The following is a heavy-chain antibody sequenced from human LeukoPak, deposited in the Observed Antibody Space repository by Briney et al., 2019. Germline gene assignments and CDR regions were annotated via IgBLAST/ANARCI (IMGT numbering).Heavy chain of an antibody. D-gene: IGHD2-8*01. CDR1: GFTFSSYA. J-gene: IGHJ4*02. V-gene: IGHV3-30-3*01. CDR2: ISYDGSNK. CDR3: ARDPGYCTNGVCYYFDY. Sequence: GRSLRLSCAASGFTFSSYAMHWVRQAPGQGLEWVAVISYDGSNKYYADCVTGRFTIARDNSKYALYLQMNSLRAEDTAVYYCARDPGYCTNGVCYYFDYWGQGTLVTVSS.